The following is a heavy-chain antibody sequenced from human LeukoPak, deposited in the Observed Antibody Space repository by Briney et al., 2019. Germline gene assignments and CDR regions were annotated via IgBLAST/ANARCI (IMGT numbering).Heavy chain of an antibody. D-gene: IGHD2-15*01. CDR2: IYASGTT. Sequence: SQTLSLTCTVSGDSINSGTYYWSWLRQPAGMGLEWIGLIYASGTTDYNPSLKSRVTMSVDTSKNQFSLKLHSVTAADTAVYYCARFWDCSDGICFYYFHYWGQGTLVTVSS. J-gene: IGHJ4*02. V-gene: IGHV4-61*02. CDR3: ARFWDCSDGICFYYFHY. CDR1: GDSINSGTYY.